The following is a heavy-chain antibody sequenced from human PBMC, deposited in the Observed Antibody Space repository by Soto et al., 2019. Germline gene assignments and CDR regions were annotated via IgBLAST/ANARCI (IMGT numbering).Heavy chain of an antibody. Sequence: EVQLLESGGGLVQPGGSLRLSCVGSGFTFSAHAITWVRQAPGKGLEWVSTLGTIGAFYADSVKGRFTISRDNSKNTVTLQMNSLRGEDTAIYYCARDLTTQDYWGQGTLVTVSS. V-gene: IGHV3-23*01. CDR2: LGTIGA. CDR3: ARDLTTQDY. J-gene: IGHJ4*02. CDR1: GFTFSAHA.